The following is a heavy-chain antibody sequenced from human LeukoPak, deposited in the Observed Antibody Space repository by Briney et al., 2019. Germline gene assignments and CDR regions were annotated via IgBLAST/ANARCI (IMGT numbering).Heavy chain of an antibody. Sequence: GVSLRLSCAACGFTFSSYGMHWVRQAPGKGLEGVAVIWYDGSNKYYADAVKGRFTISRDNSKNTLYLQMNSLRAEDTAVYYCARDRSALLGDSSGPYYYYGMDVWAQGTTVTVSS. V-gene: IGHV3-33*01. CDR1: GFTFSSYG. CDR3: ARDRSALLGDSSGPYYYYGMDV. CDR2: IWYDGSNK. D-gene: IGHD3-22*01. J-gene: IGHJ6*02.